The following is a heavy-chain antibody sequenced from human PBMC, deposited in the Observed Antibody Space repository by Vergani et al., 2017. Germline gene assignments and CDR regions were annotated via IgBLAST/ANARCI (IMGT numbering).Heavy chain of an antibody. Sequence: QVQLQESGPRLVRPSQTLSLTCTVSGGSINTGAYYWSWVRQRPGMGLDWIGYIYYSGTTYYNPSLESRLTISLDTSENHLSLKLTSVPAADTAVYYCARQKDYYMDVWGKGATVTVS. CDR3: ARQKDYYMDV. V-gene: IGHV4-31*03. CDR1: GGSINTGAYY. J-gene: IGHJ6*03. CDR2: IYYSGTT.